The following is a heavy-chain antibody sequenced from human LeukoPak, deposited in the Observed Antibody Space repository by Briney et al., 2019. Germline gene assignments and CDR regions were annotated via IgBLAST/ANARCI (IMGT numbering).Heavy chain of an antibody. J-gene: IGHJ4*02. D-gene: IGHD5-18*01. CDR2: IYYSGST. CDR3: ARIYSYGYGFDY. V-gene: IGHV4-38-2*01. CDR1: GYSISSGYY. Sequence: PSETLSLTCAVSGYSISSGYYWGWIRQPPGKGLEWIGSIYYSGSTYYNPSLKSRVTISVDTSKNQFSLKLSSVTAADTAVYYCARIYSYGYGFDYWGQGTLVTVSS.